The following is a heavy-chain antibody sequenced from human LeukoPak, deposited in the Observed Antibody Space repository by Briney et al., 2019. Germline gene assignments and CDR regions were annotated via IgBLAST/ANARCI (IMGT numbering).Heavy chain of an antibody. CDR3: ARDDFWSGYYNWFDP. V-gene: IGHV3-7*01. CDR1: GFTLSSHW. CDR2: IKQDGSEK. Sequence: GGSLRLSCAASGFTLSSHWMSWVRQAPGKGLEWVANIKQDGSEKYYVDSVKGRFTISRDNAKNSLYLQMNSLRAEDTAVYYCARDDFWSGYYNWFDPWGQGTLVAVSS. J-gene: IGHJ5*02. D-gene: IGHD3-3*01.